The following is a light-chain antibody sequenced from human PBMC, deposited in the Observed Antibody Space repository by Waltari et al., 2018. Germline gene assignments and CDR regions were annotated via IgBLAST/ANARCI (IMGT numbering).Light chain of an antibody. CDR2: EGS. J-gene: IGLJ3*02. CDR3: CSYAASSVRV. CDR1: SSDVGSYNL. V-gene: IGLV2-23*01. Sequence: QSALTQPASVSGSPGQSITISCTGTSSDVGSYNLVSWNQQHPGKAPKLMIYEGSKRPSGVSNRFSGSKSGNTASLTISGLQAEDEADYYCCSYAASSVRVFGGGTKLTVL.